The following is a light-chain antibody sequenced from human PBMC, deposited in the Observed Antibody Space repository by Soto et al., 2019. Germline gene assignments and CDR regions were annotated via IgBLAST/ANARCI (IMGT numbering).Light chain of an antibody. CDR2: DAS. J-gene: IGKJ3*01. CDR1: QDISIY. CDR3: QHYDNVPFT. V-gene: IGKV1-33*01. Sequence: DIQMTQSPSSLSASVGDRVTITCQASQDISIYLHWFQQKPGKAPNLLIYDASNLQAGVPSRFSGSGSGTDFTFTITSLQPEDVATYFCQHYDNVPFTFGPVTKVEIK.